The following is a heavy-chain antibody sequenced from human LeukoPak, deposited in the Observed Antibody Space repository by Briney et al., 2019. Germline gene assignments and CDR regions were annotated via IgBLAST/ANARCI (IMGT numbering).Heavy chain of an antibody. CDR2: ISYDGINK. J-gene: IGHJ4*02. V-gene: IGHV3-30-3*01. CDR1: GFTFSIYA. D-gene: IGHD3-22*01. Sequence: GRTLSLSRAVSGFTFSIYAMHWVREAPGKGLEWVAVISYDGINKYYADSVKGRFTISRDNSKNTLYRQMNSLRAKDTAVYYCAEALYYYVSSGYGPGFDYWGQGTLVTVSS. CDR3: AEALYYYVSSGYGPGFDY.